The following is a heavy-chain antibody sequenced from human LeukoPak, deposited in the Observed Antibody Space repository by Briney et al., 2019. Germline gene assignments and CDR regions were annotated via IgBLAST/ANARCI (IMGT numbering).Heavy chain of an antibody. J-gene: IGHJ3*02. Sequence: SETLSLTCTVSSGSISSSNYYWAWIRQLPGKGLEWIGSIYYSGSTYYNPSLKSRVTISVDTSKNQCSLKLSSVTAADTAVFYCARLPNKYCSGGSCYSQDIWGQGTMVTVSS. V-gene: IGHV4-39*01. D-gene: IGHD2-15*01. CDR1: SGSISSSNYY. CDR3: ARLPNKYCSGGSCYSQDI. CDR2: IYYSGST.